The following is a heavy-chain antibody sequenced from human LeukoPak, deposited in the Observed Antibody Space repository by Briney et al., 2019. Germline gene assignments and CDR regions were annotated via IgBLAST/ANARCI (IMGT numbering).Heavy chain of an antibody. CDR1: RYTFTSYG. V-gene: IGHV1-18*01. J-gene: IGHJ4*02. CDR3: ARPSTYYYDSSGLGSLDY. Sequence: ASVKVSCKASRYTFTSYGISWVRQAPGQGLEWMGWISAYNGNTNYAQKLQGRVTMTTDTSTSTAYMELRSLRSDDTAVYYCARPSTYYYDSSGLGSLDYWGQGTLVTVSS. CDR2: ISAYNGNT. D-gene: IGHD3-22*01.